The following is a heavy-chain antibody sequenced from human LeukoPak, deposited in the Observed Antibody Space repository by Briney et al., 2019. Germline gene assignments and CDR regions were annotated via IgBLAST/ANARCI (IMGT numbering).Heavy chain of an antibody. Sequence: GASVKVSCKASGYTFTSHYIHWVRQAPGQGLEWMGIINPSGGSTSYAQMFQGRVTMTRATSTSTVYMELSSLRSEDTAVYYCARDRGGNTYWFDPWGQGTLVTVSS. CDR3: ARDRGGNTYWFDP. D-gene: IGHD4-23*01. CDR2: INPSGGST. J-gene: IGHJ5*02. V-gene: IGHV1-46*01. CDR1: GYTFTSHY.